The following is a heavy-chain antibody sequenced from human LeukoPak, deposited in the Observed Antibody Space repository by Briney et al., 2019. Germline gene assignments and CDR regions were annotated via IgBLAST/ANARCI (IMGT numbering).Heavy chain of an antibody. J-gene: IGHJ4*02. D-gene: IGHD6-19*01. Sequence: GESLRISCKASGYSFTNYWIYWVRQMPGKGLEWMGRIDPSDSYPNYSPSFQGHVTISVAKSISTAYLQWSSLKASDTAMYYCARHPEQSSGYWGQGTLVTVSS. CDR2: IDPSDSYP. CDR1: GYSFTNYW. CDR3: ARHPEQSSGY. V-gene: IGHV5-10-1*01.